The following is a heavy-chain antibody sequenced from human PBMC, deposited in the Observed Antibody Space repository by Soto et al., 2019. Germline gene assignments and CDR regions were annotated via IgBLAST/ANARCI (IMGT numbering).Heavy chain of an antibody. V-gene: IGHV4-30-4*01. D-gene: IGHD3-3*01. J-gene: IGHJ4*02. Sequence: TLCLTCTVSGGSITSGDNYWSWIRQPPGKGLEWIGYIYYSGHTYYNPSLKSRLTISVDTSKNHFSLRLSSVTAADTAVYDCARTHWRGWGRRIFDYWGKVALVT. CDR2: IYYSGHT. CDR3: ARTHWRGWGRRIFDY. CDR1: GGSITSGDNY.